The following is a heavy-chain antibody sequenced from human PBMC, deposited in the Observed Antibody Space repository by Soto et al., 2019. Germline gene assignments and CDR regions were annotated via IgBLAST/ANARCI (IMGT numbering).Heavy chain of an antibody. CDR3: ARGRSFSYDSTPPPMFDP. CDR2: IGTLSDT. CDR1: GFTFSTFD. V-gene: IGHV3-13*01. J-gene: IGHJ5*02. D-gene: IGHD3-10*01. Sequence: GGSLRLSCAGSGFTFSTFDIHWVRQAPGKGLEWVSDIGTLSDTFYAASVRGRFTISRQNAKNSVYLQMNSLRAGDTAFYYCARGRSFSYDSTPPPMFDPWGQGTLVTVSS.